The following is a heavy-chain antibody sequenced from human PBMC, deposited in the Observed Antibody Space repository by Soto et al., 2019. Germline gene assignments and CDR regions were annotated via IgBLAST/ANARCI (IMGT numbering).Heavy chain of an antibody. D-gene: IGHD1-26*01. V-gene: IGHV3-23*01. CDR3: AKDHRIVGATYFDY. Sequence: GGSLRLSCAASGFTFSNAWMSWVRQAPGKGLEWVSAISGSGGSTYYADSVKGRFTISRDNSKNTLYLQMNSLRAEDTAVYYCAKDHRIVGATYFDYWGQGTLVTVSS. J-gene: IGHJ4*02. CDR2: ISGSGGST. CDR1: GFTFSNAW.